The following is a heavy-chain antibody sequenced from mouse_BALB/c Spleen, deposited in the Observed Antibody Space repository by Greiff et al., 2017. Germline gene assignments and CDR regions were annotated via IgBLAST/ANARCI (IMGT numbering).Heavy chain of an antibody. CDR1: GFTFSSYA. D-gene: IGHD2-14*01. J-gene: IGHJ2*01. CDR3: AEVRRRGGFDY. Sequence: EVNVVESGGGLVKPGGSLKLSCAASGFTFSSYAMSWVRQSPEKRLEWVAEISSGGSYTYYPDTVTGRFTISRDNAKNTLYLEMSSLKSEDTAMYYCAEVRRRGGFDYWGQGTTLTVSS. V-gene: IGHV5-9-4*01. CDR2: ISSGGSYT.